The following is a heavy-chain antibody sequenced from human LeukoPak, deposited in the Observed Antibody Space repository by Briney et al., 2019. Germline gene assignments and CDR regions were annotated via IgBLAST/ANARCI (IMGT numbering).Heavy chain of an antibody. CDR1: GGSISSYY. CDR2: IYTSGST. J-gene: IGHJ6*03. D-gene: IGHD2-15*01. V-gene: IGHV4-4*07. Sequence: SETLSLTCTVSGGSISSYYWSWIRQPAGKGLEWIGRIYTSGSTNYNPSLKSRVTMSVDTSKNQFSLKLTSVTAADTAVYYCARDVALSGYYYYYMDVWGKGTTVTVSS. CDR3: ARDVALSGYYYYYMDV.